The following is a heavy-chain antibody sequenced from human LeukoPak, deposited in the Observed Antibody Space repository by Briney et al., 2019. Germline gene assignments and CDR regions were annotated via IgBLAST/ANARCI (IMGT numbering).Heavy chain of an antibody. D-gene: IGHD3-9*01. Sequence: ASVKVSCKASGYTFTSYGISWVRQAPGQGLEWMGWISAYNGNTNYAQKFQGRVTMTRDMSTSTVYMELSSLRSEDTAVYYCAREYLTSMDVWGKGTTVTVSS. CDR3: AREYLTSMDV. V-gene: IGHV1-18*01. J-gene: IGHJ6*03. CDR2: ISAYNGNT. CDR1: GYTFTSYG.